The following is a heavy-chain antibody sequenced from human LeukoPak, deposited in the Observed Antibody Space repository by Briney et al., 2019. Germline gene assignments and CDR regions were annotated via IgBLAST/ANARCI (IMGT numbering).Heavy chain of an antibody. D-gene: IGHD3-22*01. V-gene: IGHV4-59*01. Sequence: SETLSLTCTVSGDSISSYFWSWIRHPPGKRLQWIGDIYYSGSTNYNPSLKSRVTISVDTSKNQFSLKLSSVTAADTAVYYCARVRDYYDNSGDAFDIWGQGTMVPVSS. CDR2: IYYSGST. J-gene: IGHJ3*02. CDR1: GDSISSYF. CDR3: ARVRDYYDNSGDAFDI.